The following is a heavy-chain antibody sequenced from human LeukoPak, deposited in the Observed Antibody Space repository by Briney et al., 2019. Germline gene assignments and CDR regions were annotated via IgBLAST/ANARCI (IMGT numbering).Heavy chain of an antibody. CDR2: ISDSGTHI. D-gene: IGHD5-24*01. J-gene: IGHJ4*02. CDR1: GFTFSSYA. CDR3: AKDRDGYNPDY. Sequence: PGGSLRLSCAASGFTFSSYAMSWVRQAPGEGLEWVSSISDSGTHIYYADSVKGRFTISRDNSKNTVYPQMNSLRAEDTAVYYCAKDRDGYNPDYWGQGTLVSVSS. V-gene: IGHV3-23*01.